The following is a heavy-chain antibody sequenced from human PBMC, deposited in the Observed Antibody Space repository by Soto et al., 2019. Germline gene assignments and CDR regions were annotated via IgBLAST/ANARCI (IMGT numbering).Heavy chain of an antibody. J-gene: IGHJ5*02. Sequence: QVQLQESGPGLVKPSETLSLTCTVSGGSISSYYWSWIRQPPGKGLEWIGYIYYSGDTNYNPSLKSRVTISVDTSKNQFSLKLSSVTAADTAVYYCARSQGNWFDPWGQGTLVTVSS. CDR3: ARSQGNWFDP. CDR1: GGSISSYY. CDR2: IYYSGDT. V-gene: IGHV4-59*08.